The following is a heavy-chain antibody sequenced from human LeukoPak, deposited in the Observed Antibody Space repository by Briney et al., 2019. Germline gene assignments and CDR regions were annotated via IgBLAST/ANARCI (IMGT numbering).Heavy chain of an antibody. CDR3: ARLGILTGYYST. D-gene: IGHD3-9*01. V-gene: IGHV3-21*01. J-gene: IGHJ5*02. CDR2: ISSSSSYI. Sequence: GGSLRLSCAASGFTFSSYSMNWVRQAPGKGLEWVSSISSSSSYIYYADSVKGRFTISRDNAKNSLYLQMNSLRAEDTAVYYCARLGILTGYYSTWGQGTLATVSS. CDR1: GFTFSSYS.